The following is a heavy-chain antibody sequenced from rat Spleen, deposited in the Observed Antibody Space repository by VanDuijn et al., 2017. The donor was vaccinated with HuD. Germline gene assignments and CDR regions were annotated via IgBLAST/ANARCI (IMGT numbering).Heavy chain of an antibody. CDR2: INYSGST. Sequence: EVQLQESGPGLVKPSQSLSLTCSVTGYSITSSYRWNWIRKFPGNRMEWIGHINYSGSTNYNPSLKSRNSITRDTSKNQFFLQLNSVTTEDTATYYCARRRGQVYNNYFDYWGQGVMVTVSS. CDR1: GYSITSSY. CDR3: ARRRGQVYNNYFDY. D-gene: IGHD1-10*01. V-gene: IGHV3-1*01. J-gene: IGHJ2*01.